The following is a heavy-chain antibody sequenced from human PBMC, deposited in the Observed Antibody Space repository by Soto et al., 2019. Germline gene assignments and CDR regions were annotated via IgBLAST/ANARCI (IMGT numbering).Heavy chain of an antibody. V-gene: IGHV1-2*04. J-gene: IGHJ6*02. CDR2: INPNSGGT. D-gene: IGHD1-26*01. CDR1: GYTFTGYY. Sequence: ASVKVSCKASGYTFTGYYMHWVRQAPGQGLEWMGWINPNSGGTNYAQKFQGWVTMTRDTSISTAYMELSRLRSDDTAVYYCARDVGLLRYGMDDWGQGTTVTVSS. CDR3: ARDVGLLRYGMDD.